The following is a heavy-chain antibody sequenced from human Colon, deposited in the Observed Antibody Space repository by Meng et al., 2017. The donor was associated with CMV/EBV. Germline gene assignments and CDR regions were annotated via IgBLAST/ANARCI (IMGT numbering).Heavy chain of an antibody. CDR3: AHGRGWLTDY. J-gene: IGHJ4*02. Sequence: QIHLQEAVPTVVESTPTLTLTLTFSGFSLRITEVGVHWIRQPPGKALEWLALIYCDDDNQFRPSLKNRITITKDTSKNQVVLTMTNMDPVDTATYYCAHGRGWLTDYWGQGTLVTVSS. CDR1: GFSLRITEVG. CDR2: IYCDDDN. D-gene: IGHD6-19*01. V-gene: IGHV2-5*02.